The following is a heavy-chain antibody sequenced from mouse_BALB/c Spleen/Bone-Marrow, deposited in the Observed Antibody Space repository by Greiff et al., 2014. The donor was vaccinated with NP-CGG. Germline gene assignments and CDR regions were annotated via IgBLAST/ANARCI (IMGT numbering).Heavy chain of an antibody. CDR1: GFSFTDYY. Sequence: VQLKESGGGLVQPGGSLRLSCATSGFSFTDYYMSWVRQPPGKELEWLGFIRNKANGYTTEYSASVKGLFTIARDNSQSILYLQMNTLRAEDSATYCGARDISWYFDVWGAGTTVTVSS. J-gene: IGHJ1*01. CDR3: ARDISWYFDV. V-gene: IGHV7-3*02. CDR2: IRNKANGYTT.